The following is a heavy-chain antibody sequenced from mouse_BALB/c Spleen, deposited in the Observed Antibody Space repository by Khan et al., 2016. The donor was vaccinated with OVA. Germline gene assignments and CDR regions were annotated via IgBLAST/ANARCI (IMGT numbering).Heavy chain of an antibody. J-gene: IGHJ4*01. D-gene: IGHD2-12*01. Sequence: VQLQESGAELMKPGASVKIACKATGYTFSSYWIEWVKQRPGHGLEWIGEILPGRGITNYNEKFKGKATFTAETSSNTAYMQLSSLTSEYSAVYYCARGAGTTYGMDYWGQGTSVTVSS. CDR3: ARGAGTTYGMDY. CDR1: GYTFSSYW. V-gene: IGHV1-9*01. CDR2: ILPGRGIT.